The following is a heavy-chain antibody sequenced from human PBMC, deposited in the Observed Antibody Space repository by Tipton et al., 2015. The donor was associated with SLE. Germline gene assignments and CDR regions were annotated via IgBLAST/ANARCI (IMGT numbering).Heavy chain of an antibody. J-gene: IGHJ6*03. D-gene: IGHD4-17*01. CDR1: GGSISSSSDY. CDR3: ATGYGDDDFYYYYYMDV. CDR2: VHYSGST. V-gene: IGHV4-39*07. Sequence: LRLSCTVSGGSISSSSDYWGWIRRPPGKGLEWIGTVHYSGSTYYNPSLKSRVTISVDTSKNQFSLKVKSATAADTAVYYCATGYGDDDFYYYYYMDVWGKGITVTVSS.